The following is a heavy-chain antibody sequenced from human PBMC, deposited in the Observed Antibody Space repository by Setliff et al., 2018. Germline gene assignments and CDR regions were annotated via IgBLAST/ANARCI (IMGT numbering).Heavy chain of an antibody. J-gene: IGHJ6*02. CDR3: AAEGRVGVPAANYYYYYGMDV. V-gene: IGHV1-69*01. CDR1: GGTFSSYA. D-gene: IGHD2-2*01. CDR2: IIPILGTA. Sequence: GASVKVSCKASGGTFSSYAISWVRQAPGQGLEWMGGIIPILGTANYAQKFQGRVTITADESTSTAYMELNSLESEDTAVYYCAAEGRVGVPAANYYYYYGMDVWGQGTTVTVSS.